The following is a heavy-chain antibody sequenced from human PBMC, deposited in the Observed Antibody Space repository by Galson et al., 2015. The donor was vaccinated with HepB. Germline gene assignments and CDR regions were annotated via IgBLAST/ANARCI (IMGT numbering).Heavy chain of an antibody. CDR3: AKGTYYYDSSGYYLSDYYGMDV. V-gene: IGHV3-23*01. CDR1: GLTFSSYA. J-gene: IGHJ6*02. D-gene: IGHD3-22*01. CDR2: ISGSGGST. Sequence: SLRLSCAASGLTFSSYAMSWVRQAPGKGLEWVSAISGSGGSTYYADSVKGRFTISRDNSKNTLYLQMNSLRAEDTAVYYCAKGTYYYDSSGYYLSDYYGMDVWGQGTTVTVSS.